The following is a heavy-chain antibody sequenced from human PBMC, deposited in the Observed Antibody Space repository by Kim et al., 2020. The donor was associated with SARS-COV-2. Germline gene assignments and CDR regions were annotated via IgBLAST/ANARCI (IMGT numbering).Heavy chain of an antibody. V-gene: IGHV1-46*01. CDR1: GYTFTSYY. CDR3: ARGYNYCSSTSCYHSENWFDP. Sequence: ASVKVSCKASGYTFTSYYMHWVRQAPGQGLEWMGIINPSGGSTSYAQKFQGRVTMTRDTSTSTVYMELSSLRSEDTAVYYCARGYNYCSSTSCYHSENWFDPWGQGTLVTVSS. J-gene: IGHJ5*02. D-gene: IGHD2-2*01. CDR2: INPSGGST.